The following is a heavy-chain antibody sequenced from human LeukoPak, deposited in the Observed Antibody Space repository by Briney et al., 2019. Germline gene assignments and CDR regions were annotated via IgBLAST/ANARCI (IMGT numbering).Heavy chain of an antibody. Sequence: SGTLSLTCAVSGGSISSSNWWSWVRQPPGKGLEWIGEIYHSGSTNYNPSLKSRVTMSLDTSNNHFSLELTSVAAADTAVYYCTIFVVADPDAFEIWGQGTMVTVSS. CDR3: TIFVVADPDAFEI. D-gene: IGHD3-3*01. CDR1: GGSISSSNW. V-gene: IGHV4-4*02. CDR2: IYHSGST. J-gene: IGHJ3*02.